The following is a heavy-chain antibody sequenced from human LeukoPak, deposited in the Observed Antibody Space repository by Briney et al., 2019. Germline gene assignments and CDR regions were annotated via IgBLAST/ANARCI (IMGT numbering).Heavy chain of an antibody. CDR3: ARGNIVVVPAAHRENWFDP. Sequence: SETLSLTCTVSGGSISSGGYYWSWIRQHPGKGLEWIGYIYYSGSTYYNPPLKSRVTISVDTSKNQFSLKLSSVTAADTAVYYCARGNIVVVPAAHRENWFDPWGQGTLVTVSS. V-gene: IGHV4-31*03. CDR1: GGSISSGGYY. CDR2: IYYSGST. D-gene: IGHD2-2*01. J-gene: IGHJ5*02.